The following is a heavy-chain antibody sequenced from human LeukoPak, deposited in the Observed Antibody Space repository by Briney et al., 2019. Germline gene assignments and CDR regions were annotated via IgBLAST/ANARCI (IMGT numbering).Heavy chain of an antibody. CDR1: GFTVSSNY. D-gene: IGHD3-22*01. Sequence: GGSLRLSCAASGFTVSSNYMSWVRQAPGKGLEWVSVIYSGGNTYYADSVKGRFTIARNNSKNTLCLQMNSLRAEDTAVYYCALNGDSSGSYYQFYCDYWGQGTLVTVSS. CDR2: IYSGGNT. V-gene: IGHV3-53*01. J-gene: IGHJ4*02. CDR3: ALNGDSSGSYYQFYCDY.